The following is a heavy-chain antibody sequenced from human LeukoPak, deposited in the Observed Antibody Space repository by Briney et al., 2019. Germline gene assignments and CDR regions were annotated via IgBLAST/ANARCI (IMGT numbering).Heavy chain of an antibody. J-gene: IGHJ6*02. CDR2: ISGSGGST. V-gene: IGHV3-23*01. D-gene: IGHD1-26*01. Sequence: GGSLRLSCAASGFTFTSYAMSWVRQAPGKGLEWVSAISGSGGSTYYADSVKGRFTISRDNSKNTLYLQMNSLRAEDTAVYYCAKGSYSRPYYYYAMDVWGQGTTVTVPS. CDR3: AKGSYSRPYYYYAMDV. CDR1: GFTFTSYA.